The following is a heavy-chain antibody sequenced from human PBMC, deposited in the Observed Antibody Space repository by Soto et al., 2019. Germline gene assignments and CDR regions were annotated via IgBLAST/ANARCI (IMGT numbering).Heavy chain of an antibody. CDR2: IGTAGDT. D-gene: IGHD2-2*01. V-gene: IGHV3-13*01. CDR1: GFTFSSYD. J-gene: IGHJ6*02. Sequence: GGSLRLSCAASGFTFSSYDMHWVRQATGKGLEWVSAIGTAGDTYYPGSVKGRFTISRENAKNSLYLQMNSLRAEDTAVYYCARVLPYCSSTSCYQDYYYYGMDVWGQGTTVTVSS. CDR3: ARVLPYCSSTSCYQDYYYYGMDV.